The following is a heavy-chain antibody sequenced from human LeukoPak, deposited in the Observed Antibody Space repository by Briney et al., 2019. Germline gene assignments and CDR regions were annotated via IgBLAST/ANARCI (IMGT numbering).Heavy chain of an antibody. CDR3: ARDDCSSPSCYGY. CDR1: GLNFRFYG. CDR2: IWNDGSKE. V-gene: IGHV3-33*01. D-gene: IGHD2-2*01. Sequence: GGSLRLSCAASGLNFRFYGMHWVRQAPGKGLECVAVIWNDGSKESYADSVKGRFTISRDNSMNTLYLQMNSLRVEDTAVYYCARDDCSSPSCYGYWGQGTLVAVSS. J-gene: IGHJ4*02.